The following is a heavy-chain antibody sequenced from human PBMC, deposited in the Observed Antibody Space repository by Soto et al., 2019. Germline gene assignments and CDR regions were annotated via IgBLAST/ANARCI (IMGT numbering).Heavy chain of an antibody. D-gene: IGHD3-22*01. CDR1: GYTFTSYG. CDR2: ISAYNGNT. V-gene: IGHV1-18*01. J-gene: IGHJ6*02. CDR3: ARGVEYYYDSSGYYYYYYYGMDV. Sequence: ASVKVSCKASGYTFTSYGISWVRQAPGQGLEWMGWISAYNGNTNYAQKLQGRVTMTTDTSTSTAYMELRSLRSDDTAVYYCARGVEYYYDSSGYYYYYYYGMDVWGQGTTVTVSS.